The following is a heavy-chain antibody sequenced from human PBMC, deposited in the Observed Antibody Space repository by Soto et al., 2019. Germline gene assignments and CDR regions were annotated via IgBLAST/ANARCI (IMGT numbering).Heavy chain of an antibody. Sequence: SSETQSLTCTVSGGSIRSYDWSWIRQPPGKGLEWIGYIYYSGSTNYNPSLKSRVTISVDTSKNQFSLKLSSVTAADTAVYYCARRYGYSFDYWGQGTLVTVSS. CDR1: GGSIRSYD. D-gene: IGHD1-1*01. CDR3: ARRYGYSFDY. J-gene: IGHJ4*02. V-gene: IGHV4-59*08. CDR2: IYYSGST.